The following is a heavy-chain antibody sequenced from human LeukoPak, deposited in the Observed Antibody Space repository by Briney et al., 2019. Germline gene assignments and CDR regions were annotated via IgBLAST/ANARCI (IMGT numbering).Heavy chain of an antibody. J-gene: IGHJ4*02. CDR3: AKDLQFHVPY. CDR2: IRHDGSNK. D-gene: IGHD2-21*01. Sequence: PGGSLRLSCAASGFTFSSYGMHWVRQAPGKGLEWLAYIRHDGSNKYYADCVKGRFTISRDNSKNTLYLQMNSLRAEDTAVYYCAKDLQFHVPYWGQGTLVTVSS. CDR1: GFTFSSYG. V-gene: IGHV3-30*02.